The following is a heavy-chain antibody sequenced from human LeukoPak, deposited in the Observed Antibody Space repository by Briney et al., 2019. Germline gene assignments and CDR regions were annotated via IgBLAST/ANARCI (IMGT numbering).Heavy chain of an antibody. Sequence: GGSLRLSCSVSEFTFSTYVMHWVRQAPGEGREYVSDISSNGDNTHYADSVKCRFTISRDNSKNTLYLQMSSLRADDKGVYYCERGTGYWGQGTLVTVSS. CDR3: ERGTGY. J-gene: IGHJ4*02. V-gene: IGHV3-64D*06. CDR1: EFTFSTYV. CDR2: ISSNGDNT.